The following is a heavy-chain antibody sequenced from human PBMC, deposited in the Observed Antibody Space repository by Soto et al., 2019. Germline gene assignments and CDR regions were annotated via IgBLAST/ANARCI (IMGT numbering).Heavy chain of an antibody. D-gene: IGHD3-9*01. J-gene: IGHJ4*02. CDR3: AKAEGGPYYDILTGYYYFDY. Sequence: GGSLRLSCAASGFTFDDYAMHWVRQAPGKGLEWVSGISWNSGSIGYADSVKGRFTISRDNAKNSLYLQMNSLRAEDTALYYCAKAEGGPYYDILTGYYYFDYWGQGTLVTVSS. V-gene: IGHV3-9*01. CDR1: GFTFDDYA. CDR2: ISWNSGSI.